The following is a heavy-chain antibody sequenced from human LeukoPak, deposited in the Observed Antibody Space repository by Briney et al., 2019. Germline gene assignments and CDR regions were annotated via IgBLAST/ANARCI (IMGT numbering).Heavy chain of an antibody. V-gene: IGHV4-59*08. CDR1: GGSISSYY. CDR2: IYDTGST. CDR3: ARLPRFYYGSSGYYSSFDY. J-gene: IGHJ4*02. D-gene: IGHD3-22*01. Sequence: SETLSLTCTVSGGSISSYYWSWIRQPPGKGLEWIGYIYDTGSTNYNPSLKSRVTMSVDTSKSQFSLNLCSVTAADTAVYYCARLPRFYYGSSGYYSSFDYWGQGTLVTVSS.